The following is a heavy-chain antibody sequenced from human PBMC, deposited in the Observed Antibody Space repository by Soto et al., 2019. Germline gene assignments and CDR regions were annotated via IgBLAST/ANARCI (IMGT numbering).Heavy chain of an antibody. CDR2: ISSSSTYK. J-gene: IGHJ3*02. CDR3: ARGGNDVLTGYSNDAFDI. V-gene: IGHV3-11*05. Sequence: QVQLVQSGGGLVKPGGSLRLSCGASGFTFSAYYMSWVRQAPGKGLEWISYISSSSTYKDYADSVKGRMTISRDNTKNSLYLQMNSLRAEDTAVYYCARGGNDVLTGYSNDAFDIWGQGIMVTVSS. CDR1: GFTFSAYY. D-gene: IGHD3-9*01.